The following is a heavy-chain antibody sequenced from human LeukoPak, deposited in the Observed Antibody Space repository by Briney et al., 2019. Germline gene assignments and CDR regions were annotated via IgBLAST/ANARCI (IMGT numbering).Heavy chain of an antibody. CDR3: AAELIAAAGRDY. CDR2: INPNSGGT. J-gene: IGHJ4*02. D-gene: IGHD6-13*01. Sequence: ASLKVSCKASGYTFTGYYTHCVRHAPGQRLEWVGWINPNSGGTNYAQKFQGRVTMTRDTSISTAYMELSRLRSDDTAVYYCAAELIAAAGRDYWGQGTLVTVSS. CDR1: GYTFTGYY. V-gene: IGHV1-2*02.